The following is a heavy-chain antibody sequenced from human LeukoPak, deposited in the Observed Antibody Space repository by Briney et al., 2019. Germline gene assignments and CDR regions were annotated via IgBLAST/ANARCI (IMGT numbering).Heavy chain of an antibody. D-gene: IGHD3-16*02. CDR3: AADYDYVWGSYRSLDY. V-gene: IGHV4-34*01. Sequence: SETLSLTCAVYGGSFSGYYWSWIRQPPGKGLEWIGEINHSGSTNYNPSLKSRVTISVDTSKNQFSLKLSSVTAADTAVYYCAADYDYVWGSYRSLDYWGQGTLVTVSS. CDR1: GGSFSGYY. J-gene: IGHJ4*02. CDR2: INHSGST.